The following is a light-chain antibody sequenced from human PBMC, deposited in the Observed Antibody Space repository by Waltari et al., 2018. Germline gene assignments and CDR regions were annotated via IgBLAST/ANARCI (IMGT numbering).Light chain of an antibody. CDR1: SSDIGRYDL. CDR2: EVR. V-gene: IGLV2-23*02. CDR3: CSYGGTTNWM. J-gene: IGLJ3*02. Sequence: QSGLTQPASVSGSPGQSITISCTGTSSDIGRYDLVSWYLLLPGKAPKLLISEVRQRPSGVSTRFSGSKSGNTASLTSSGLQAEDEADYYCCSYGGTTNWMFGGGTRLTV.